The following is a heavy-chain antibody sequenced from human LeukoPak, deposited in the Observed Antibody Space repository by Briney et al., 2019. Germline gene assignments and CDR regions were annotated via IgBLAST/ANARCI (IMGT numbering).Heavy chain of an antibody. V-gene: IGHV3-23*01. CDR3: ARSYYYGSGSYGY. Sequence: ASGSNAYYADSVKGRFTSSRDNSKNTLYHQMNSLRAEDTAVYYCARSYYYGSGSYGYWGQGALVTVSS. J-gene: IGHJ4*02. D-gene: IGHD3-10*01. CDR2: ASGSNA.